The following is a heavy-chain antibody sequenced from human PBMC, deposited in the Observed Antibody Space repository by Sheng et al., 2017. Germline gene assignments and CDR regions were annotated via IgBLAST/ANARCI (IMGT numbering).Heavy chain of an antibody. CDR2: VNHSGST. V-gene: IGHV4-34*01. CDR3: ARGPPYYDYIWGSYRYPFDY. D-gene: IGHD3-16*02. Sequence: QVQLQQWGAGLLKPSETLSLTCAVYGGSFSGYYWSWIRQPPREGAWSGLGKVNHSGSTNYNPSLKSRVTISVDTSKNQFSLKLSSVTAADTAVYYCARGPPYYDYIWGSYRYPFDYWGQGTLVTVSS. J-gene: IGHJ4*02. CDR1: GGSFSGYY.